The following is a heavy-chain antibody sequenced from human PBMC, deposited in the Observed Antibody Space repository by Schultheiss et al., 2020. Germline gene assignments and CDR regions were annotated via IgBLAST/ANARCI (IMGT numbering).Heavy chain of an antibody. Sequence: SVKVSCKASGYTFTSYGISWVRQAPGQGLEWMGGIIPIFGTANYAQKFQGRVTITADESTSTAYMELSSLRSEDTAVYYCANIHSGLDYGDSLTDWGQGALVNVSS. CDR2: IIPIFGTA. D-gene: IGHD4-17*01. CDR1: GYTFTSYG. CDR3: ANIHSGLDYGDSLTD. V-gene: IGHV1-69*13. J-gene: IGHJ4*02.